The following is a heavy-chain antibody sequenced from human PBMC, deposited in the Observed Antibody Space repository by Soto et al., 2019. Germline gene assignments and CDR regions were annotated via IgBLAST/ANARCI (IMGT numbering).Heavy chain of an antibody. CDR1: GYTFTSYY. CDR2: INPSGGST. V-gene: IGHV1-46*01. CDR3: GRVNRAIAARPYFDY. J-gene: IGHJ4*02. D-gene: IGHD6-6*01. Sequence: ASVKVSCKASGYTFTSYYMHWVRQAPGQGLEWMGIINPSGGSTSYAQKFQGRVTMTRDTSTSTVYMEPSSLRSEDTAVYYCGRVNRAIAARPYFDYWGQGTLVTVSS.